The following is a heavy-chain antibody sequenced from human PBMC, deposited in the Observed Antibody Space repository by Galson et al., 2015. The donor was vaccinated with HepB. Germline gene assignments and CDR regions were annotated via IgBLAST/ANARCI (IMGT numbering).Heavy chain of an antibody. CDR1: GYSFTSYW. CDR2: IYPGDSDT. J-gene: IGHJ3*02. CDR3: ARRNYSITMVRGGGADAFDI. D-gene: IGHD3-10*01. Sequence: QSGAEVKKPGESLKISCKGSGYSFTSYWIGWVRQMPGKGLEWMGIIYPGDSDTRYSPSFQGQVTISADKSISTAYLQWSSLKASDTAMYYCARRNYSITMVRGGGADAFDIWGQGTMVTVSS. V-gene: IGHV5-51*01.